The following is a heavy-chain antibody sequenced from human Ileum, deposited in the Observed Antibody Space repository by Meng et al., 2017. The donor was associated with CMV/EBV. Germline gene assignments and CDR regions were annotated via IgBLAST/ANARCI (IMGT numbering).Heavy chain of an antibody. D-gene: IGHD1-26*01. V-gene: IGHV3-53*01. CDR2: IYTGGST. CDR3: AKGEGRPHYYFDY. J-gene: IGHJ4*02. CDR1: GFKVTSIY. Sequence: GESLKISCAVSGFKVTSIYLSWVRQAPGKGLEWVSTIYTGGSTFYTDSVEGRFAISRDTSKNTLYLQMNSLRPEDTAIYYCAKGEGRPHYYFDYWGQGTLVTGSS.